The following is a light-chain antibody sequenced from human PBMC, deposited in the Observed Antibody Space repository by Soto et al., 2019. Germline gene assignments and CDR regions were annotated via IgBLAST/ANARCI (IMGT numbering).Light chain of an antibody. CDR1: SSDVGGYNY. J-gene: IGLJ1*01. CDR2: DVS. V-gene: IGLV2-14*01. CDR3: SSYTSSSLYV. Sequence: QSALTQPASVSGSPGQSITISCTGTSSDVGGYNYVSWYQQHPGKAPKLMIYDVSNRPSGVSNRFSGSKSGNTASLTISGLQAEYDTDYYCSSYTSSSLYVFGTGTKVTLL.